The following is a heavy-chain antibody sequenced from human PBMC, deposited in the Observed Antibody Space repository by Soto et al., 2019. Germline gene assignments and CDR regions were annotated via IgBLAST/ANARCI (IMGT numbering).Heavy chain of an antibody. Sequence: SVKVSCKASGGTFSSYGISWVRQAPGQGLEWMGGIIPIFGTANYAQKFQARFTITADESTSTAYMELSSLRSEDTAVYYCASSAAAAHYYYYGMDVWGQGTTVTVSS. CDR3: ASSAAAAHYYYYGMDV. D-gene: IGHD6-25*01. J-gene: IGHJ6*02. CDR2: IIPIFGTA. CDR1: GGTFSSYG. V-gene: IGHV1-69*13.